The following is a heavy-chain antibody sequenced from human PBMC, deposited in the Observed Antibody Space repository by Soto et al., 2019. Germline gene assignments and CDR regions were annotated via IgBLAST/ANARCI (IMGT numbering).Heavy chain of an antibody. D-gene: IGHD3-10*01. CDR1: GFSLSTSGVG. CDR3: AHAVTVVRGVFAP. J-gene: IGHJ5*02. Sequence: QITLKESGPTLVKPTQPLTLTCTFSGFSLSTSGVGVGWIRQPPGKALECLALIYWDDDKRYRPSLKSRLTSTGHXXKNQLVLTMTNIDPVDTATYYCAHAVTVVRGVFAPWGQGTLVTVSS. CDR2: IYWDDDK. V-gene: IGHV2-5*02.